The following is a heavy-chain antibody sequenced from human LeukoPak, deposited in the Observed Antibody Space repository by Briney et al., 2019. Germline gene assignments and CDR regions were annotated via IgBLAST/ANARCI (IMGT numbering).Heavy chain of an antibody. V-gene: IGHV3-53*01. J-gene: IGHJ1*01. D-gene: IGHD2-21*01. CDR2: IYSGGST. CDR1: GFTVRTHS. Sequence: GGSLRLSCAASGFTVRTHSMSWVRQAPGKGLEWVSVIYSGGSTYYADSVNGRFTISRDSSKNTLFLQMNSLRAEDTALYYCASAREYCGGAECYEYFQHWGQSTLVTVSS. CDR3: ASAREYCGGAECYEYFQH.